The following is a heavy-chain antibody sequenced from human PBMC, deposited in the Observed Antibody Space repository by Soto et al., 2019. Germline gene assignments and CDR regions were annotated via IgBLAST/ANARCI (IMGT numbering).Heavy chain of an antibody. CDR1: GFTFSSYA. D-gene: IGHD3-22*01. CDR2: ISGSGGST. J-gene: IGHJ4*02. V-gene: IGHV3-23*01. Sequence: GGSLRLSCAASGFTFSSYAMSWVRQAPGKGLEWVSAISGSGGSTYYADSVKGRFTISRDNSKNTLYLQMNSLRAEDTAVYYCAKDRSHYYDSSGYGYRAYFDYWGQGTLVTVSS. CDR3: AKDRSHYYDSSGYGYRAYFDY.